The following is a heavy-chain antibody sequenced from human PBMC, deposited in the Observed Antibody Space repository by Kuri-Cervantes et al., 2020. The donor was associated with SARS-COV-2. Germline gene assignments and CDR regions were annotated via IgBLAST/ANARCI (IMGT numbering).Heavy chain of an antibody. CDR3: ARAEKRTIFGVVNYYYYGMDV. CDR2: IYSGGST. V-gene: IGHV3-53*01. CDR1: GFTVSSNY. Sequence: GGSLRLSCAASGFTVSSNYMSWVRQAPGKGLEWVSVIYSGGSTYYADSVKGRFTISRDNSKNTLYLQMNSLRAEDTAVYYCARAEKRTIFGVVNYYYYGMDVWGQGTTVTVSS. J-gene: IGHJ6*02. D-gene: IGHD3-3*01.